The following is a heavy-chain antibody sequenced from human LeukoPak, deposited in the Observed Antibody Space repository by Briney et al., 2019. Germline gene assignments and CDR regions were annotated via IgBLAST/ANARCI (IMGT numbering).Heavy chain of an antibody. CDR1: GGSISSGGYY. CDR2: IYYSGST. CDR3: ARAWKDTAMVQAYYFDY. V-gene: IGHV4-31*03. D-gene: IGHD5-18*01. Sequence: SETLSLTCTVSGGSISSGGYYWSWIRQHPGKGLEWIGYIYYSGSTYYNPSLESRVTISVDTSKNQFSLKLSSVTAADTAVYYCARAWKDTAMVQAYYFDYWGQGTLVTVSS. J-gene: IGHJ4*02.